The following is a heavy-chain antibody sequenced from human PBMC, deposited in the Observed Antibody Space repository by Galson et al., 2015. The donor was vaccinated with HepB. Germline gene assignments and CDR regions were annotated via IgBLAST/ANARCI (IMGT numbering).Heavy chain of an antibody. V-gene: IGHV3-21*01. D-gene: IGHD2-2*01. J-gene: IGHJ4*02. Sequence: SLRLSCAASGFTFSSYSMNWVRQAPGKGLEWVSSISSSSSYIYYADSVKGRFTISRDNAKNSLYLQMNSLRAEDTAVYYCARSIVVVPAATFDYWGQGTLVTVSS. CDR2: ISSSSSYI. CDR3: ARSIVVVPAATFDY. CDR1: GFTFSSYS.